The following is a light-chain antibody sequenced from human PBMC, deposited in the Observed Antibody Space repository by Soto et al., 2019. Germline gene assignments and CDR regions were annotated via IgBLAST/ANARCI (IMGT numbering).Light chain of an antibody. CDR2: GAS. CDR3: QQYNSWPPL. V-gene: IGKV3-15*01. CDR1: ESVSSN. Sequence: EIVMTQSPATLSVSPGERATLSCRASESVSSNLAWYQQKPGQDPRLLIYGASTRATGIPARFSGSGSGTEFTLTISSLQSEDFAVYYCQQYNSWPPLFGQGTRLEIK. J-gene: IGKJ5*01.